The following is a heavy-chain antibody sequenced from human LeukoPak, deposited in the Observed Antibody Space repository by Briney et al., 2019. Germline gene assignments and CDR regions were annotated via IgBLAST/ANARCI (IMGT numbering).Heavy chain of an antibody. CDR1: GFTFSSYG. J-gene: IGHJ4*02. Sequence: PGRSLRLSCAASGFTFSSYGMHWVRQAPGKGLEWVAVISYDGSNKYYADSVKGRFTISRDNSKNTLYLQMNSLRAEDTAVYYCAKGMGYYYSSGPLHAYWGQGTLVTVSS. V-gene: IGHV3-30*18. CDR3: AKGMGYYYSSGPLHAY. D-gene: IGHD3-10*01. CDR2: ISYDGSNK.